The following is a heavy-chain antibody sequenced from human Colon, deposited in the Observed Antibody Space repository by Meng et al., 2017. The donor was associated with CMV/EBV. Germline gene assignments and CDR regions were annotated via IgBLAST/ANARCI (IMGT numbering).Heavy chain of an antibody. D-gene: IGHD5-18*01. Sequence: SCAASGFTFTSYWMHWVRQVPGKGPVWVSRIINDGSGANYADSVKGRFTISRDNAKNTVYLQMNSLRAEDTAVYYCAGAAMATPSSVDVWGQGTTVTVSS. CDR2: IINDGSGA. J-gene: IGHJ6*02. V-gene: IGHV3-74*01. CDR3: AGAAMATPSSVDV. CDR1: GFTFTSYW.